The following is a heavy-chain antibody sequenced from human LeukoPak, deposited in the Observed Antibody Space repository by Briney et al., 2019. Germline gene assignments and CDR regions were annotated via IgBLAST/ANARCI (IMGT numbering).Heavy chain of an antibody. CDR1: GFTFSSYS. CDR2: ISSSSSYI. Sequence: GGSLRLSCAASGFTFSSYSMNWVRQAPGKGLEWVSSISSSSSYIYYADSVKGRFTISRDNAKNSLYLKMTSLRAEDTAVYYCARTQLGYCSSTSCYSPDYWGQGTLVTVSS. CDR3: ARTQLGYCSSTSCYSPDY. J-gene: IGHJ4*02. V-gene: IGHV3-21*01. D-gene: IGHD2-2*01.